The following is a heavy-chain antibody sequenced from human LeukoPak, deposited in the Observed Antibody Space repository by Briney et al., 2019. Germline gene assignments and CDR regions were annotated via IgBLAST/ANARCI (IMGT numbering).Heavy chain of an antibody. J-gene: IGHJ4*02. CDR3: ARAIVGATWDFDY. CDR2: IIPIFGTA. Sequence: GASVKVSCKASGGTFSSYAISWVRQAPGQGLEWMGGIIPIFGTANYAQKFQGRVTITADESTSTAYMELSSLRSEDTAVYYCARAIVGATWDFDYWGQGTLVTVSS. CDR1: GGTFSSYA. D-gene: IGHD1-26*01. V-gene: IGHV1-69*13.